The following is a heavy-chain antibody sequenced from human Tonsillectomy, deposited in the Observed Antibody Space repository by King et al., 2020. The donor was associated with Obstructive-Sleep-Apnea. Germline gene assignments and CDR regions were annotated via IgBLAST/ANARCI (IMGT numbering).Heavy chain of an antibody. V-gene: IGHV3-23*04. D-gene: IGHD6-13*01. CDR2: ISGGRSST. J-gene: IGHJ4*02. CDR3: SKGYSTIWYDYFDY. Sequence: VQLVESGGGLVQPGGSLRLSCAASGFFFSSSAMTWVRQAPGKGLEWVSGISGGRSSTYYADSVKGRFTISRDNSKNTLYLQMNSLRDEDTAVYYCSKGYSTIWYDYFDYWGQGTLVTVSS. CDR1: GFFFSSSA.